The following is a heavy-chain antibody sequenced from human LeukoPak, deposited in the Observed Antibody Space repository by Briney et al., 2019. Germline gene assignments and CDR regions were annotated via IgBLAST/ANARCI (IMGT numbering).Heavy chain of an antibody. CDR2: ISGSGGST. J-gene: IGHJ4*02. CDR1: GFTFSSYA. CDR3: AKESRSTSPTGGKNY. V-gene: IGHV3-23*01. D-gene: IGHD6-6*01. Sequence: GGSLRLSCAASGFTFSSYAMSWVRQAPGEGLEWVSAISGSGGSTYYADSVKCRFNISRDNNKNKLYLQMNSLRAEDTAVYYCAKESRSTSPTGGKNYWGQGTLVTVSS.